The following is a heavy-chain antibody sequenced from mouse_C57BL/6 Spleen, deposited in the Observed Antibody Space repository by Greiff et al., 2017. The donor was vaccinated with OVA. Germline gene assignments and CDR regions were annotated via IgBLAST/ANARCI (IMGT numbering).Heavy chain of an antibody. Sequence: EVQGVESGPELVKPGASVKISCKASGYSFTDYNMNWVKQSNGKSLEWIGVINPNYGTTSYNQKFKGKATLTVDQSSSTAYMHLNSLTSEDSAVYYCARSGYDYDVNAMDYWGQGTSVTVSS. D-gene: IGHD2-4*01. CDR2: INPNYGTT. J-gene: IGHJ4*01. V-gene: IGHV1-39*01. CDR1: GYSFTDYN. CDR3: ARSGYDYDVNAMDY.